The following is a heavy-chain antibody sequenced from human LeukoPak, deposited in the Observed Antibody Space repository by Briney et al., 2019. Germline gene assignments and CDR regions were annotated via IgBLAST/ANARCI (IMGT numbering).Heavy chain of an antibody. V-gene: IGHV3-21*01. Sequence: RAGGSLRLSCAASGFTFSDYSMNWVRQAPGKGLEWVASVNTVSSYIYYADSMRGRFIISRDNAKNSLFLQMNSLRAEDTAVYYCARLRRNSDRSDFFYYYDHWGQGTLVTVSS. D-gene: IGHD3-22*01. CDR1: GFTFSDYS. J-gene: IGHJ4*02. CDR3: ARLRRNSDRSDFFYYYDH. CDR2: VNTVSSYI.